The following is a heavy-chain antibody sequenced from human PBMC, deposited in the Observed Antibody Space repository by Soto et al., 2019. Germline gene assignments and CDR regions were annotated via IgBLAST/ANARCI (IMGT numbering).Heavy chain of an antibody. D-gene: IGHD3-3*01. CDR1: GFTFSSYG. CDR3: ATGQDFWSGSEAYYYYGMDV. J-gene: IGHJ6*02. CDR2: ISYDGSNK. V-gene: IGHV3-30*03. Sequence: HPVGSLRLSCAASGFTFSSYGMHWVRQAPGKGLEWVAVISYDGSNKYYADSVKGRFTISRDNSKNTLYLQMNSLRAEDTAVYYCATGQDFWSGSEAYYYYGMDVWGQGTTVTVSS.